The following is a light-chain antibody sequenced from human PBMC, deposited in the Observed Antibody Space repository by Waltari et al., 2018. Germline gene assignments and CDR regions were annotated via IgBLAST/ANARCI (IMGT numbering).Light chain of an antibody. CDR3: QQYYAYPLT. CDR1: QDIGTY. CDR2: GAS. J-gene: IGKJ4*01. V-gene: IGKV1-8*01. Sequence: AIRITQSPSSLSASTGDRVTITCRSNQDIGTYLAWYQQTPGKAPRLLLHGASTLQTGVPSRFSGSGSGIDFNITIACLQSEDFVTYFCQQYYAYPLTFGGGTKVEMK.